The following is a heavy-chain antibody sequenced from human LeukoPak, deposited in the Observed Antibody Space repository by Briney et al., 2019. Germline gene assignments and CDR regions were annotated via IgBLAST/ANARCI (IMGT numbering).Heavy chain of an antibody. Sequence: GGSLRLSCAASGFTFSTYGMHWVRQASGKGLEWVGRIRSKANSYATAYAASVKGRFTISRDDSKNTAYLQMNSLKTEDTAVYYCTRRRSTVTTDYYYYMDVWGKGTTVTVSS. CDR3: TRRRSTVTTDYYYYMDV. CDR2: IRSKANSYAT. J-gene: IGHJ6*03. D-gene: IGHD4-17*01. V-gene: IGHV3-73*01. CDR1: GFTFSTYG.